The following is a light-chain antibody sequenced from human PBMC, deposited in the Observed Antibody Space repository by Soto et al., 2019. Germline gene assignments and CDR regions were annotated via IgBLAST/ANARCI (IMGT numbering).Light chain of an antibody. CDR1: QRIGTY. CDR3: QHRSNSPPTWT. CDR2: DTS. J-gene: IGKJ1*01. Sequence: EIVLTQSPATLSLSPGDRATLSCRASQRIGTYLAWYQQKAGQAPSLLIYDTSNRATGIPTRFSGSRSGTDFTLTISSLEPEDFAVYFCQHRSNSPPTWTFGQGTKVEIK. V-gene: IGKV3-11*01.